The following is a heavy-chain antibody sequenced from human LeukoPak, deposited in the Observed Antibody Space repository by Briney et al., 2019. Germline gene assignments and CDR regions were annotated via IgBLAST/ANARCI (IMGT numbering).Heavy chain of an antibody. CDR2: INPDGRDT. CDR1: GLTVSNHW. V-gene: IGHV3-7*01. CDR3: TSWGDTTAEYFQR. J-gene: IGHJ1*01. Sequence: PGGSLRLSCVASGLTVSNHWMSWVRQAPGKGLEWVAHINPDGRDTYYVDSVKGRFTISRDNAQNSMYLQMNSLRVEDTAVYYCTSWGDTTAEYFQRWGQGTLVTVSS. D-gene: IGHD2-21*02.